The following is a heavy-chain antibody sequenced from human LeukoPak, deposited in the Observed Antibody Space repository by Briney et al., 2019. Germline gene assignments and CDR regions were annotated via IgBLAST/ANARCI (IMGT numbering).Heavy chain of an antibody. CDR1: GFTFSSYA. Sequence: PGGSLRLSCAASGFTFSSYAMSWVRQAPGKGLEWVSAISGSGGSTYYADSVKGRFTISRDNSKNTLYLQMNSLRAEDTAVYYCARDFGNWNGIFDYWGQGTLVTVSS. J-gene: IGHJ4*02. CDR3: ARDFGNWNGIFDY. CDR2: ISGSGGST. V-gene: IGHV3-23*01. D-gene: IGHD1-1*01.